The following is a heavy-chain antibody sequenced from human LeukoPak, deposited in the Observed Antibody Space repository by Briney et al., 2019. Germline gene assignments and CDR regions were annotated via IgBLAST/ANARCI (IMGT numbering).Heavy chain of an antibody. Sequence: SSVKVSCKASGGTFSSYAISWVRQAPGQGLEWMGRIIPILGIANYAQKFQGRVTITADKSTSTAYMELSSLRSEDTAVYYCARALQTGTRDYWGQGTLVTVSS. J-gene: IGHJ4*02. V-gene: IGHV1-69*04. CDR1: GGTFSSYA. CDR3: ARALQTGTRDY. D-gene: IGHD1-1*01. CDR2: IIPILGIA.